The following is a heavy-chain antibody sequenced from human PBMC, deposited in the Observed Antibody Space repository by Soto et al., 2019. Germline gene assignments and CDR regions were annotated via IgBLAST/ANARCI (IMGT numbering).Heavy chain of an antibody. D-gene: IGHD6-25*01. J-gene: IGHJ4*02. CDR2: MNPYRGNT. V-gene: IGHV1-8*01. CDR1: GYTFTTYD. Sequence: ASVKVSCKASGYTFTTYDISWVRQATGQGLERMGWMNPYRGNTGYAQKFQGRVTVTRNTSISTVYMELSGLRPDDTAVYYCARRKERSGPHYFDYWGQGSQVTVS. CDR3: ARRKERSGPHYFDY.